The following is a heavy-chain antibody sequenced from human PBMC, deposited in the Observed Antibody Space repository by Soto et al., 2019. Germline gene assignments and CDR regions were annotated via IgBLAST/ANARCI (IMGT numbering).Heavy chain of an antibody. V-gene: IGHV4-39*01. CDR2: IYYSGST. Sequence: SETLSLTCTVSGVSISSSSYYWGWIRQPPGKGLEWIGSIYYSGSTYYNPSLKSRVTISVDTSKNQFSLKLSSVTAADTAVYYCARLDYGEDYWGQGTLVTVSS. CDR1: GVSISSSSYY. D-gene: IGHD4-17*01. CDR3: ARLDYGEDY. J-gene: IGHJ4*02.